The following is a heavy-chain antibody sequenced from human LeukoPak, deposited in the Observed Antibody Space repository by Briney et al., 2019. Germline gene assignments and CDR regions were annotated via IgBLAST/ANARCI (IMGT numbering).Heavy chain of an antibody. Sequence: DSVKGRLTISRDNPKNTLFLQMNSLRAEDTAVYYCAKHQGPGMYIFDFWGQGTLVTVSS. D-gene: IGHD1-1*01. J-gene: IGHJ4*02. CDR3: AKHQGPGMYIFDF. V-gene: IGHV3-23*01.